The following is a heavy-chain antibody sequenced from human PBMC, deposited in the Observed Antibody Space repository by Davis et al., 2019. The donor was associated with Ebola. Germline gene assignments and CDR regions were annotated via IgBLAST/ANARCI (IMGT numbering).Heavy chain of an antibody. CDR2: INHSGST. J-gene: IGHJ6*02. D-gene: IGHD4-11*01. CDR3: ARYTVTTSDYYYYYGMDV. CDR1: GGSFSGYY. Sequence: MPSETLSLTCAVYGGSFSGYYWSWIRQPPGKGLEWIGEINHSGSTNYNPSLKSRVTISVDTSKNQFSLKLSSVTAADTAVYYCARYTVTTSDYYYYYGMDVWGQGTTVTVSS. V-gene: IGHV4-34*01.